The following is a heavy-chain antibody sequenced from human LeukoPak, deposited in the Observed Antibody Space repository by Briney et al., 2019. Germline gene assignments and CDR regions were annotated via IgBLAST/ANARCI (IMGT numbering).Heavy chain of an antibody. Sequence: PSETLSLTCTVSGGSISSGGYYWSWIRQHPGKGLEWIGYIYYSGSTYYNPSLKSRVTISVDTSKNQFSLKPSSVTAADTAVYYCAKSGYYYGVDYWGQGTLVTVSS. CDR2: IYYSGST. CDR1: GGSISSGGYY. CDR3: AKSGYYYGVDY. D-gene: IGHD3-22*01. J-gene: IGHJ4*02. V-gene: IGHV4-31*03.